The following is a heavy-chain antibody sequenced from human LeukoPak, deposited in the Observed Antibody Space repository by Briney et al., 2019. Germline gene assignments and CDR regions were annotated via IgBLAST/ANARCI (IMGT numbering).Heavy chain of an antibody. Sequence: SLKVSCEASGGTFSSFTISCVRQAPGQELEWIGSIIPIFGIANYPQKFQDRVTITADRSTSTAYMEMSSLSSEDTAVYYCARDGRYCSSASCYKYFDYWGQGTLVTVSS. CDR2: IIPIFGIA. V-gene: IGHV1-69*04. J-gene: IGHJ4*02. CDR3: ARDGRYCSSASCYKYFDY. CDR1: GGTFSSFT. D-gene: IGHD2-2*02.